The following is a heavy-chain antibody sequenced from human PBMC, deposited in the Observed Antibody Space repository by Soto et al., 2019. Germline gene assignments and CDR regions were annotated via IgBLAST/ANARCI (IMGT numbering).Heavy chain of an antibody. J-gene: IGHJ5*01. V-gene: IGHV4-34*01. CDR3: STRAYDTNGYYRFDP. D-gene: IGHD3-22*01. CDR1: GGCFSGHS. CDR2: TNHSGRV. Sequence: LSLTCAVHGGCFSGHSWTWLRQSPGKGLKWIGYTNHSGRVNYTPSLNSRVTISLDTSKNQFSLTLSAVTAADTAMYYCSTRAYDTNGYYRFDPWGQGTLVTVSS.